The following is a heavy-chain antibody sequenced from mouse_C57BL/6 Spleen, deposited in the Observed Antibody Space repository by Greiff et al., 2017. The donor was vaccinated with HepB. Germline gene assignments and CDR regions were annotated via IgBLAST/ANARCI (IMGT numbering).Heavy chain of an antibody. V-gene: IGHV1-5*01. CDR1: GYTFTSYW. D-gene: IGHD1-1*01. CDR2: IYPGNSDT. CDR3: TREGDLLRYLFAY. Sequence: VHVKQSGTVLARPGASVKMSCKTSGYTFTSYWMHWVKQRPGQGLEWIGAIYPGNSDTSYNQKFKGKAKLTAVTSASTAYMELSSLTNEDSAVYYCTREGDLLRYLFAYWGQGTLVTVSA. J-gene: IGHJ3*01.